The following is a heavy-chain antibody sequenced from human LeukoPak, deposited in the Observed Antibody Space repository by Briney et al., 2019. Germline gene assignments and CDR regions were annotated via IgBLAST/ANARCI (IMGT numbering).Heavy chain of an antibody. Sequence: ASVKVSCKASGYTFTGDYMHWVRQAPGEGLEWVGWINPNSGNTKYTQKFQDRVTMTRDTSISTAYMELSRLRLDDTAVYYCAREHGGLDSWGQGTLVTVS. CDR2: INPNSGNT. CDR3: AREHGGLDS. CDR1: GYTFTGDY. V-gene: IGHV1-2*02. J-gene: IGHJ4*02. D-gene: IGHD4-23*01.